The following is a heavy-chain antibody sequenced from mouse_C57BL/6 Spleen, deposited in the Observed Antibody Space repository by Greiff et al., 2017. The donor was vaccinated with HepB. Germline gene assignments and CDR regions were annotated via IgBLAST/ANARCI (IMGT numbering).Heavy chain of an antibody. CDR3: ARHGRDDWVSYYYAMDY. CDR1: GYTFTEYT. D-gene: IGHD4-1*01. V-gene: IGHV1-62-2*01. Sequence: QVHVKQSGAELVKPGASVKLSCKASGYTFTEYTIHWVKQRSGQGLEWIGWFYPGSVSIKYNEKFKDKATLTADKSSSTVYMELSRLTSEDSAVYFCARHGRDDWVSYYYAMDYWGQGTSVTVSS. CDR2: FYPGSVSI. J-gene: IGHJ4*01.